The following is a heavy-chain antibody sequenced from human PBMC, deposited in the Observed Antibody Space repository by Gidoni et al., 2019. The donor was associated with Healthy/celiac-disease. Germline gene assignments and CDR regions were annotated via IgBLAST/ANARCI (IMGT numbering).Heavy chain of an antibody. V-gene: IGHV3-30-3*01. CDR3: AREKPREQWRRAGSAFDI. J-gene: IGHJ3*02. D-gene: IGHD6-19*01. Sequence: QVQLVESGGGVVQPGRSLRLSCAASGFTVSSYAMHWVRQAPGKGLEWVAVISYDGSNKYYADSVKGRFTISRDNSKNTLYLQMNSLRAEDTAVYYCAREKPREQWRRAGSAFDIWGQGTMVTVSS. CDR1: GFTVSSYA. CDR2: ISYDGSNK.